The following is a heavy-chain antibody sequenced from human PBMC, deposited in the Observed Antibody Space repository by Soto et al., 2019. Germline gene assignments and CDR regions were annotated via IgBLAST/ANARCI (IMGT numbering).Heavy chain of an antibody. D-gene: IGHD6-6*01. J-gene: IGHJ3*01. CDR2: IYWDDDK. Sequence: QITLKESGHTLVKPTQMLTLTCTFSGFSLNTRGVGVGWIRQPPGGALEWLALIYWDDDKRYSPSLRSRLTITKYTSKNQVVLTMTTMEPLDTGTYYCAHTYSSSPDDGFDVCGQGTRVTVSS. CDR3: AHTYSSSPDDGFDV. CDR1: GFSLNTRGVG. V-gene: IGHV2-5*02.